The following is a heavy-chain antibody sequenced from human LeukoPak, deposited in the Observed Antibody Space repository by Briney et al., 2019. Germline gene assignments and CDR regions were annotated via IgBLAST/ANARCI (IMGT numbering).Heavy chain of an antibody. CDR1: GFTFSSHW. V-gene: IGHV3-7*01. D-gene: IGHD3-3*01. CDR2: IKDDGSEK. CDR3: ARRGITISGVLVYHYSGLDV. J-gene: IGHJ6*02. Sequence: PGGSLRLSCAGSGFTFSSHWMNWDRQAPGKGLEWVASIKDDGSEKHYVDSVSGRFTISRDNAKNSLHLQMSSLRAEDTAVYYCARRGITISGVLVYHYSGLDVWGQGTTVTVSS.